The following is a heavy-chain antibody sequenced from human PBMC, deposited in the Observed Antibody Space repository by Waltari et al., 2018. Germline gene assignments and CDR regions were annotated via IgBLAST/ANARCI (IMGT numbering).Heavy chain of an antibody. V-gene: IGHV3-74*01. Sequence: EVQLEESGGGLVQPGGSRRLSCEASGFDVTNHYMHWVRQGPGKGLGWVSRISGDGGSTSYADSVKGRFTISRDNSKNTLYLQMNSFRAEDTGIYYCAREGGGFDYTPDYWGQGTLVTVSS. CDR2: ISGDGGST. CDR1: GFDVTNHY. D-gene: IGHD5-12*01. CDR3: AREGGGFDYTPDY. J-gene: IGHJ4*02.